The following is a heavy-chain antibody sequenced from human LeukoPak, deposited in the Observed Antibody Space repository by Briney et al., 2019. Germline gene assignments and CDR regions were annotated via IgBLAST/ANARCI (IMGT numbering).Heavy chain of an antibody. Sequence: SETLSLTCTVSGGSISSYYRSWTRQPPGKGLEWIGYIYYSGSTNYNPSLKSRVTISVDTSKNQFSLKLSSVTAADTAVYYCARSLGETVTPFDYWGQGTLVTVSS. CDR1: GGSISSYY. CDR3: ARSLGETVTPFDY. D-gene: IGHD4-17*01. CDR2: IYYSGST. V-gene: IGHV4-59*01. J-gene: IGHJ4*02.